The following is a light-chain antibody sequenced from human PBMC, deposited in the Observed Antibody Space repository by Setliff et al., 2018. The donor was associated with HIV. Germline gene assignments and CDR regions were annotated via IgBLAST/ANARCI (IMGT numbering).Light chain of an antibody. V-gene: IGLV2-11*01. J-gene: IGLJ1*01. CDR2: DVI. CDR1: TSDVGGYNF. CDR3: CSYACSHTFV. Sequence: QSALTQPRPVSGSPGQSVTISCTGTTSDVGGYNFVSWYQHHPGKAPKLMIYDVIKRPSGVPDRFSGSKSGNTASLTISGLQAEDEADYYCCSYACSHTFVFGTGTKVTVL.